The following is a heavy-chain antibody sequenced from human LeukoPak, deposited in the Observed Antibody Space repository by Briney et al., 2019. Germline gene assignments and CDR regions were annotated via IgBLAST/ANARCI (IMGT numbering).Heavy chain of an antibody. V-gene: IGHV3-23*01. D-gene: IGHD5-18*01. CDR3: AKVDTAMVQYSFDY. Sequence: GGSLRLSCAASGFTFRSYAMGWVRQAPGKGLEWVSAIRGSGRSTFYADSVRGRFTISRDNSKNMLYLQMNSLRAEDTAVYFCAKVDTAMVQYSFDYWGEGTLVTVSS. CDR1: GFTFRSYA. J-gene: IGHJ4*02. CDR2: IRGSGRST.